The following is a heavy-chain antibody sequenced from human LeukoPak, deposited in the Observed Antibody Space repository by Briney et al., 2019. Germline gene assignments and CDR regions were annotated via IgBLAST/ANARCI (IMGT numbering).Heavy chain of an antibody. CDR3: ARALTRYSTAWYGY. CDR2: INPNSGDA. D-gene: IGHD6-19*01. Sequence: ASVKVSCKPSGYTFSDYYLHWVRQAPGQGLEWMGSINPNSGDATYTQRFQGRVSMTTDTSISTAYLELSSLTSDDTALYYCARALTRYSTAWYGYWGQGTLVTVSS. J-gene: IGHJ4*02. CDR1: GYTFSDYY. V-gene: IGHV1-2*02.